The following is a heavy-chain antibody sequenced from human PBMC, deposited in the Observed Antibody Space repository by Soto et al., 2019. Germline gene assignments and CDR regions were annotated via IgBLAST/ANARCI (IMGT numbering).Heavy chain of an antibody. CDR2: IKSKTDGGTT. CDR1: GFTFSNAW. J-gene: IGHJ4*02. Sequence: EVQLVESGGGLVKPGGSLRLSCAASGFTFSNAWMNWVRQAPGKGLEWVGRIKSKTDGGTTDYAAPVKGRFTISRDDSKNTLYLQMNSLKTADTAVYYCTTDRRYFDGFDYCGQGTLFTVSS. CDR3: TTDRRYFDGFDY. D-gene: IGHD3-9*01. V-gene: IGHV3-15*07.